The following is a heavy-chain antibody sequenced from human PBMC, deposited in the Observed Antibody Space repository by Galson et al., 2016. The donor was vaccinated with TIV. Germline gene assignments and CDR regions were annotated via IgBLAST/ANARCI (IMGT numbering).Heavy chain of an antibody. CDR3: ARGYDFGRTYCGIDDDAFDI. CDR1: GFTFSTYD. D-gene: IGHD3-3*01. V-gene: IGHV3-48*03. CDR2: ITNSGLTI. Sequence: SLRLSCAVSGFTFSTYDMNWVRQAPGKGLEWLSYITNSGLTIYYADSVKGRFTISRDNAKNSLYLQMNSLRAEDSAVYYYARGYDFGRTYCGIDDDAFDIWGQGTMVTVSS. J-gene: IGHJ3*02.